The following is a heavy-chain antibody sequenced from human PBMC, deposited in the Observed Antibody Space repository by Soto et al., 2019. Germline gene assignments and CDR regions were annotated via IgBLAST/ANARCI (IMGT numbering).Heavy chain of an antibody. J-gene: IGHJ5*02. CDR1: GGSISSYY. V-gene: IGHV4-59*01. CDR2: IYYSGST. Sequence: SETLSLTCTVSGGSISSYYWSWIRQPPGKGLEWIGYIYYSGSTNYNPSLKSRVTISVDTSKNQFSLKLSSVTAADTAVYYCARGREYRHYDILTGPENWFDPWGQGTLVTVSS. CDR3: ARGREYRHYDILTGPENWFDP. D-gene: IGHD3-9*01.